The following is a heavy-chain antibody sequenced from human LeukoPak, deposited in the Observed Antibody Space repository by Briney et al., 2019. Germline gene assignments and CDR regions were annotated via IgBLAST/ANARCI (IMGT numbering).Heavy chain of an antibody. CDR3: ARDVRFLEWLLYRSSFDY. J-gene: IGHJ4*02. Sequence: ASVKVSCKASGGTFSSYAISWVRQAPGQGLEWMGWISAYNGNTNYAQKLQGRVTMTTDTSTSTAYMELRSLRSDDTAVYYCARDVRFLEWLLYRSSFDYWGQGTLVTVSS. CDR2: ISAYNGNT. V-gene: IGHV1-18*01. D-gene: IGHD3-3*01. CDR1: GGTFSSYA.